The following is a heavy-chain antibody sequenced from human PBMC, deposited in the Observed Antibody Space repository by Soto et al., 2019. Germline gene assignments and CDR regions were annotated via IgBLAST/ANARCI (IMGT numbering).Heavy chain of an antibody. J-gene: IGHJ4*02. CDR1: GGSFSGYY. CDR2: INHSGST. V-gene: IGHV4-34*01. D-gene: IGHD6-13*01. CDR3: ASPAIAAAVSAFDY. Sequence: QVQLQQWGAGLLKPSETLSLTCAVYGGSFSGYYWSWIRQPPGKGLEWIGEINHSGSTNYNPSLKSRVTIPVARSKTHSSRKLSSVTAAVMAVYYCASPAIAAAVSAFDYWGQGTLVTVSS.